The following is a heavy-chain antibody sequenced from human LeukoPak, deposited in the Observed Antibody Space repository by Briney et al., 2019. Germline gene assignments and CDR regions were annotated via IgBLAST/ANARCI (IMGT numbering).Heavy chain of an antibody. CDR2: IIPIFGTA. J-gene: IGHJ6*02. CDR1: GGTFSSYA. D-gene: IGHD4-23*01. Sequence: SVKVSCKASGGTFSSYAISWVRQAPGRGLEWMGGIIPIFGTANYAQKFQGRVTITADESTSTAYMELSSLRSEDTAVYYCAREKTTVVPYYYYGMDVWGQGTTVTVSS. V-gene: IGHV1-69*01. CDR3: AREKTTVVPYYYYGMDV.